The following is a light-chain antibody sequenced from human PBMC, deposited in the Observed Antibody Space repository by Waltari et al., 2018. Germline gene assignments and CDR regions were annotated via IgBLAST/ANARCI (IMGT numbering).Light chain of an antibody. CDR2: DNS. V-gene: IGLV3-21*03. CDR3: QVWDSTTDHAI. Sequence: SYVVTHPPSVSLAPGKTATIPCGGDDIGSNNVCWYQQSPGQAPVLVVYDNSARSSGVPERFSGSNSGDTATLTISRVEVGDEADFYCQVWDSTTDHAIFGGGTKLTVL. J-gene: IGLJ2*01. CDR1: DIGSNN.